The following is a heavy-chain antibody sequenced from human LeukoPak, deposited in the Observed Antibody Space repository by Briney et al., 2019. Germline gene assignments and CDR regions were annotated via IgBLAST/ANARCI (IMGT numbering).Heavy chain of an antibody. CDR3: ARDSSSSWPGRGRAFDI. J-gene: IGHJ3*02. CDR1: GFSFDDYA. D-gene: IGHD6-13*01. CDR2: ISWNSGSM. V-gene: IGHV3-9*01. Sequence: PGGSLRLSCAASGFSFDDYAMHWVRQAPGKGLEWVAGISWNSGSMDYVDSVKGRFTISRDNAKNSLYLQMNSLRAEDTAVYYCARDSSSSWPGRGRAFDIWGQGTMVTVSS.